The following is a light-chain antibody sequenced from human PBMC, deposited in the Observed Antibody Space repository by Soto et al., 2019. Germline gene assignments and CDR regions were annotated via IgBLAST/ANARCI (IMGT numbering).Light chain of an antibody. CDR1: QSLQYSNGYNY. V-gene: IGKV2-28*01. CDR3: FQGLQPPPIT. Sequence: DIVLTQSPLSLPVIPGEPASISCRSSQSLQYSNGYNYLDWYFQKPGQSPQLLISLGSTRASGVPDRFSGSGSGTDFTLNISRVEADDVGVYYCFQGLQPPPITFGQGTRLEIK. CDR2: LGS. J-gene: IGKJ5*01.